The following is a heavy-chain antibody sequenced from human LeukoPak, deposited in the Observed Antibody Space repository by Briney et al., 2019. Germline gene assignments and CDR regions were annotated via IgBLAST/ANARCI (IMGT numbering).Heavy chain of an antibody. CDR1: GYTFTSYG. J-gene: IGHJ3*02. V-gene: IGHV1-2*02. CDR2: INPNSDGT. Sequence: GASVKVSCKASGYTFTSYGISWVRQAPGQGLEWMGWINPNSDGTNYAQKLQGRVTMTRDTSISTAYMELSRLRSDDTAVYYCAREAIMITFGGVSAFDIWGQGTMVTVSS. CDR3: AREAIMITFGGVSAFDI. D-gene: IGHD3-16*01.